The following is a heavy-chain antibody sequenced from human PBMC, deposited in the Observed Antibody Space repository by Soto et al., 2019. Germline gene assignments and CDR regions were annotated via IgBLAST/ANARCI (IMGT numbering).Heavy chain of an antibody. Sequence: SETLSLTCTVSGGSISSFYWSWSRQPPGNGLEWIGYIDYSGFTNYNPSLKSRVTISIDTSKKQFSLKLTSVTAADTAVYYCARLVSSWLQIDSWDQGALVTVSS. D-gene: IGHD6-13*01. J-gene: IGHJ4*02. CDR2: IDYSGFT. CDR1: GGSISSFY. V-gene: IGHV4-59*01. CDR3: ARLVSSWLQIDS.